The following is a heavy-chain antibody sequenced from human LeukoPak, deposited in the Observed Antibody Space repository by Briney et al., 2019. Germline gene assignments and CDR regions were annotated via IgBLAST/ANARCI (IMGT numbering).Heavy chain of an antibody. Sequence: SETLALTCTVSGGSINSYYWSWIRQPPGKALEWIGYIYYSGSTNYNPSLNSRVTILLDTSKNQYSLKLTSVTAADTAVYYCARARSGDYFDYWGQGTLVTVSS. V-gene: IGHV4-59*01. CDR3: ARARSGDYFDY. J-gene: IGHJ4*02. CDR2: IYYSGST. CDR1: GGSINSYY. D-gene: IGHD2-15*01.